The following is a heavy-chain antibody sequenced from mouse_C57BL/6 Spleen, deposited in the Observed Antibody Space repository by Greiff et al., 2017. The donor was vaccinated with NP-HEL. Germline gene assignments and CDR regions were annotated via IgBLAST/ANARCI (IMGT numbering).Heavy chain of an antibody. CDR1: GFSLTSYG. Sequence: QVQLKESGPGLVQPSQSLSITCTVSGFSLTSYGVHWVRQSPGKGLEWLGVIWSGGSTDYNAAFISRLSISKDNSKSQVFFKMNSLQADDTAIYYCASPAYYSNFFFAYWGQGTLVTVSA. D-gene: IGHD2-5*01. V-gene: IGHV2-2*01. J-gene: IGHJ3*01. CDR3: ASPAYYSNFFFAY. CDR2: IWSGGST.